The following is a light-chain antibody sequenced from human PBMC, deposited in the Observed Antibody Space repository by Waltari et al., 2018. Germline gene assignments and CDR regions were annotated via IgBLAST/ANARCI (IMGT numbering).Light chain of an antibody. V-gene: IGKV3-20*01. CDR1: QSVSSSY. J-gene: IGKJ3*01. Sequence: EIVLTQSPGTLSLSPGERATLSCRASQSVSSSYLAWYQQKPGQAPRLLIYGASSRATGIPDRFSGRGSGTDFTLTISRLEPEDFAVYYCQQYGSSPPLVTFGPGTKVDIK. CDR3: QQYGSSPPLVT. CDR2: GAS.